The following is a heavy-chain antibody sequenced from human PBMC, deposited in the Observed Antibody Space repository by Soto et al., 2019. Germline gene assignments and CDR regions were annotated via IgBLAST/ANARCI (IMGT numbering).Heavy chain of an antibody. D-gene: IGHD6-13*01. CDR2: ISAYNGNT. CDR3: AREELGIAAAGADAFDI. CDR1: GYTFTSYG. Sequence: QVQLVQSGAEVKKPGASVKVSCKASGYTFTSYGISWVRQAPGQGLEWMGWISAYNGNTNYAQKLQGRVTMTTDTSTSTAYMELRSLRSDATAVYYCAREELGIAAAGADAFDIWGQGTMVTVSS. V-gene: IGHV1-18*01. J-gene: IGHJ3*02.